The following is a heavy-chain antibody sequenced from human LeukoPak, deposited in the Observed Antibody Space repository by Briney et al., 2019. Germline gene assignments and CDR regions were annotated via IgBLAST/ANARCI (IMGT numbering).Heavy chain of an antibody. J-gene: IGHJ6*03. CDR1: GFTFSSYS. CDR2: ISSSSSTI. V-gene: IGHV3-48*01. CDR3: ARVGQRVNYYDILTGYLNPSRYYYYYYMDV. D-gene: IGHD3-9*01. Sequence: PGGSLRLSCAASGFTFSSYSMNWVRQAPGKGLEWVSYISSSSSTIYYADSVKGRFTISRDNAKNSLYLQMNSLRAEDTAVYYCARVGQRVNYYDILTGYLNPSRYYYYYYMDVWGKGTTVTVSS.